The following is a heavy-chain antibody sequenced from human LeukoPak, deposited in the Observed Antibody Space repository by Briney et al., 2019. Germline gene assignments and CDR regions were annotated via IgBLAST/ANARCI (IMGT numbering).Heavy chain of an antibody. Sequence: GASVKVSCKASGYTFTGYYMHWVRQAPGQGLEWMGWINPNSGGTNYAQKFRGRVTMTRDTSISTAYMELSRLRSDDTAVYYCARAWSGTWNYQYYFDYWGQGTLVTVSS. CDR2: INPNSGGT. CDR3: ARAWSGTWNYQYYFDY. J-gene: IGHJ4*02. CDR1: GYTFTGYY. D-gene: IGHD1-7*01. V-gene: IGHV1-2*02.